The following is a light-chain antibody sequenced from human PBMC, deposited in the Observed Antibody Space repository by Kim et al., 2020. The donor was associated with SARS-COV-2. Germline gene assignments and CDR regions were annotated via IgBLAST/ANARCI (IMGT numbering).Light chain of an antibody. V-gene: IGKV3D-7*01. CDR3: QQYYSLPFT. Sequence: APSVLLSGPSTRATGIPASFSGSGSGTDFTLTIRSLQPEDFAVYYCQQYYSLPFTFGGGTKLVI. CDR2: GPS. J-gene: IGKJ4*01.